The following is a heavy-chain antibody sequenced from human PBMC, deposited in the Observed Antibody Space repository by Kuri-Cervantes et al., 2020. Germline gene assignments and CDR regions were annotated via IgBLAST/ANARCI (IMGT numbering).Heavy chain of an antibody. V-gene: IGHV2-70*20. CDR1: GFSLNTGGMC. J-gene: IGHJ3*01. CDR3: TRSRAGYSSDQLLHEAFDF. CDR2: IDWDDDK. Sequence: SGPTLVKPTQTLTLTCTFSGFSLNTGGMCGSWVRQPPGKAPEWLALIDWDDDKYYRASLKTRLTISKDTSKNQVVLSMTNVDRVDTATYYCTRSRAGYSSDQLLHEAFDFWGQGTMVTVSS. D-gene: IGHD6-19*01.